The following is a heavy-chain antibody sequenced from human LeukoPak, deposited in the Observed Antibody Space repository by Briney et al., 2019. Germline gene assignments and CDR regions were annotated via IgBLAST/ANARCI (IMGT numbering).Heavy chain of an antibody. Sequence: GASLRLSCAASGLNFRAYGMSWVRQAPGKGLEWVSTISGSGDSTYHADSVKGRFTISRDNSKNTLSLQKNSLRAEDTAVYFCARDYFGSGTYYPYQYYGMDVWGQGTTVTVSS. D-gene: IGHD3-10*01. J-gene: IGHJ6*02. CDR1: GLNFRAYG. CDR3: ARDYFGSGTYYPYQYYGMDV. V-gene: IGHV3-23*01. CDR2: ISGSGDST.